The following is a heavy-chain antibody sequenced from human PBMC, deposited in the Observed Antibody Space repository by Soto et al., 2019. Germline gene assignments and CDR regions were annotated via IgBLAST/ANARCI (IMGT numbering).Heavy chain of an antibody. V-gene: IGHV4-4*07. CDR1: GGSISSYY. D-gene: IGHD6-13*01. CDR2: IYTSGST. J-gene: IGHJ4*02. Sequence: QVQLQESGPGLVKPSETLSLTCTVSGGSISSYYWSWIRQPAGKGLEWIGRIYTSGSTNYNPSLKSRVTMSVDTSKNQFSLKLSSVTAADTAVYYCARDRGSSWYVSSVAGNPFDYWGQGTLVTVSS. CDR3: ARDRGSSWYVSSVAGNPFDY.